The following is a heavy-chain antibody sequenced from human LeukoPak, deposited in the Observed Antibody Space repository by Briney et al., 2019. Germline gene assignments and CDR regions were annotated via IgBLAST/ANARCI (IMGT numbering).Heavy chain of an antibody. J-gene: IGHJ4*02. V-gene: IGHV4-39*01. Sequence: PSETLSLTCTVSVDSISSSSYYWGWIRQAPGKGLEWIGSIYYSGRTYYNPSLKSQVTISVDTSKNQFSLRLSSVTAADTAFYYCARQVDATYFNFWGQGTLVTVSS. CDR1: VDSISSSSYY. CDR2: IYYSGRT. D-gene: IGHD5-12*01. CDR3: ARQVDATYFNF.